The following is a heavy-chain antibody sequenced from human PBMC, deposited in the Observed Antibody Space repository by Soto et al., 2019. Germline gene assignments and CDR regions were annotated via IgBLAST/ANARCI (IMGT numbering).Heavy chain of an antibody. CDR1: GHIFSNYW. D-gene: IGHD5-12*01. CDR3: ATPGGFGMAV. Sequence: GESLKISCKGSGHIFSNYWIGWVRQMPGKGLEWMGIIFPGDAETRYSPSFQGHITISADKSISTAYLRWSSLKASDTGMYYCATPGGFGMAVWGQGTTVTVSS. J-gene: IGHJ6*02. CDR2: IFPGDAET. V-gene: IGHV5-51*01.